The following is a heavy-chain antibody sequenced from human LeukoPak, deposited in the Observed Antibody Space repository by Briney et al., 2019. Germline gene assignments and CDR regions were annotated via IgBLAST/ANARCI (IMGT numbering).Heavy chain of an antibody. CDR1: GFTFTTYW. CDR3: AKVAHYYYGWESYYFFEG. V-gene: IGHV3-7*01. Sequence: GESLRLSCTASGFTFTTYWMSWVRHPPGKGLEWVANIKQDGTEKYYVDSVKGRFTIPRDNAKNSLYLQMNSLRVEDTATYYCAKVAHYYYGWESYYFFEGWGQGTPVTASS. J-gene: IGHJ1*01. CDR2: IKQDGTEK. D-gene: IGHD3-10*01.